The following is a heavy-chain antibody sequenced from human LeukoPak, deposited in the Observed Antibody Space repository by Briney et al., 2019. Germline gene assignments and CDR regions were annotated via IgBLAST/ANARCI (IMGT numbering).Heavy chain of an antibody. CDR2: ISSSGTNI. D-gene: IGHD3-10*02. CDR1: GFTFSDYY. V-gene: IGHV3-11*04. Sequence: PGGSLRLSCAASGFTFSDYYMSWIRQAPGKGLEWVAYISSSGTNIYYADSVKGRFTISRDNAKNSLYLQMNSLRAEDTAVYYCARDYMGPHVVDYWGQGTLVTASS. CDR3: ARDYMGPHVVDY. J-gene: IGHJ4*02.